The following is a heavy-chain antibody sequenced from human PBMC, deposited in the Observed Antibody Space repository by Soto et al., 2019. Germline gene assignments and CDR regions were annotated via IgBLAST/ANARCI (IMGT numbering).Heavy chain of an antibody. D-gene: IGHD1-26*01. V-gene: IGHV3-11*01. CDR2: ISTNSITI. Sequence: QVQLVESGGNSVKPGGSLGLSCAASGFTFSDYYMSWIRQAPGKGLEWVSYISTNSITIYYADSVKGRFTISRDNAKNSLYLQMNSLRAEDTAVYYCASARAGNGRSFDYWGQGTLVSVSS. CDR3: ASARAGNGRSFDY. CDR1: GFTFSDYY. J-gene: IGHJ4*02.